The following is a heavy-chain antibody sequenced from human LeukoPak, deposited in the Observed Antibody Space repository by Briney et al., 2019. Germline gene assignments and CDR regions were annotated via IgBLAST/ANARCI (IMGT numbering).Heavy chain of an antibody. CDR3: SSGNSHAFDI. J-gene: IGHJ3*02. CDR2: INSDGSST. Sequence: GGSLRLSCAASGFTVSSYWMHWVRQAPGKGLVWVSRINSDGSSTSYADSVEGRFTISRDNAKNTLYLQMNNLRAEDTAVYYCSSGNSHAFDIWGQGTMVTVSS. CDR1: GFTVSSYW. D-gene: IGHD4-23*01. V-gene: IGHV3-74*01.